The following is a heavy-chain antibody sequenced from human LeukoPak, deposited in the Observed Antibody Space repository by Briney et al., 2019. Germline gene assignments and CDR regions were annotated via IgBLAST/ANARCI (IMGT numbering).Heavy chain of an antibody. Sequence: ASVKVSCKASGYTFTSYYIHWVRQAPGQGLEWMGIINPSGGSTNYAQKFQGRVTMTRDMSTNTVYMELSSLRSEDTAVYYCARASISSGRKFDYRGQGSLVTVSS. CDR2: INPSGGST. CDR1: GYTFTSYY. CDR3: ARASISSGRKFDY. V-gene: IGHV1-46*01. D-gene: IGHD6-6*01. J-gene: IGHJ4*02.